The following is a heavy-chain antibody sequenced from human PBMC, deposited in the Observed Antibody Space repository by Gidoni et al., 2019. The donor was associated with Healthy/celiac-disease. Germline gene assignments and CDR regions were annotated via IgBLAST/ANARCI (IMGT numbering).Heavy chain of an antibody. Sequence: EVQLLESGGGLVQPGGSLRLSCAASGFTFSSYAMSWVRQAPGKGMGWFSAISGSGGSTYYADSVKGRFTISRDNSKNTLYLQMNSLRAEDTAVYYCAKDFYGDYFLVYWGQGTLVTVSS. V-gene: IGHV3-23*01. CDR1: GFTFSSYA. CDR3: AKDFYGDYFLVY. D-gene: IGHD4-17*01. CDR2: ISGSGGST. J-gene: IGHJ4*02.